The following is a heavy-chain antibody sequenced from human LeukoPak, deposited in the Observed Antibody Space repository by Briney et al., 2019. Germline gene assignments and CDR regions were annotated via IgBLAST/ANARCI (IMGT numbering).Heavy chain of an antibody. CDR2: IMPLFGTA. CDR1: GCTFNNSA. J-gene: IGHJ5*02. CDR3: ARDVHGDYGSGWFDP. V-gene: IGHV1-69*05. Sequence: SSVKVSCKTSGCTFNNSAISWVRQAPGQGLEWLGGIMPLFGTAGYAQKFQGRVTITKDESTRTVYLELTSLTSDDTAVYYCARDVHGDYGSGWFDPWGQGPLVSVSS. D-gene: IGHD4-17*01.